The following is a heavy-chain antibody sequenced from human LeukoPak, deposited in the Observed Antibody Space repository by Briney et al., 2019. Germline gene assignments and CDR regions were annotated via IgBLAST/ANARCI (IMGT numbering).Heavy chain of an antibody. J-gene: IGHJ4*02. CDR3: ATDLYGSGYYSSDY. CDR1: GYTLTELS. CDR2: FDPEDGET. D-gene: IGHD3-22*01. Sequence: ASVKVSCKVSGYTLTELSMHWVRQAPGKGLEWMGGFDPEDGETIYAQKFQGRVTMTEDTSTDTAYMELSSLGSEDTAVYYCATDLYGSGYYSSDYWGQGTLVTVSS. V-gene: IGHV1-24*01.